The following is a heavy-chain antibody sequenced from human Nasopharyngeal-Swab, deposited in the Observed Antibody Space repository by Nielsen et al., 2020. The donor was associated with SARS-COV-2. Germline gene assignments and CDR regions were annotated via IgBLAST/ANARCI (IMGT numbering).Heavy chain of an antibody. Sequence: WIRQPPGKGLEWIGEINHSGSTNYNPSLKSRVTISVDTSKNQFSLKLSSVTAADTAVYYCARGVRYYDFWSGYYTYNWFDPGAREPWSPSPQ. CDR3: ARGVRYYDFWSGYYTYNWFDP. D-gene: IGHD3-3*01. J-gene: IGHJ5*02. V-gene: IGHV4-34*01. CDR2: INHSGST.